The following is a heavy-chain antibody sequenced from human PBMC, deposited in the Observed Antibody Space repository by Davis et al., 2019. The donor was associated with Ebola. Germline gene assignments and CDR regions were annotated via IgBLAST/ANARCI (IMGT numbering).Heavy chain of an antibody. CDR2: IYHSGAT. Sequence: SETLSLTCDVSGGSISTNNWWSWVRQSPGKGLEWIGEIYHSGATNYNPSLKSRITMSVDKSKNQFSLKLSSVTAADTAVYYCARDYYDSSGYLWYFDLWGRGTLVTVSS. J-gene: IGHJ2*01. D-gene: IGHD3-22*01. CDR1: GGSISTNNW. V-gene: IGHV4-4*02. CDR3: ARDYYDSSGYLWYFDL.